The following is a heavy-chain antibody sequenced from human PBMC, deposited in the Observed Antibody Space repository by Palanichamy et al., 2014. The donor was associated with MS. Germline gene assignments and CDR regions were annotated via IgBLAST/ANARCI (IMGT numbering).Heavy chain of an antibody. J-gene: IGHJ4*02. CDR1: GYTFTSYG. CDR2: VSAYSGNT. Sequence: QVQLVQSGAEVKKPGASVKVSCTASGYTFTSYGFSWVRQAPGQGLEWMGWVSAYSGNTWYSQKFQDRVTMTTDTSTGTAYMILRSLRYDDTAVYYCARDWPSGQWLQGPGFDYWGQGTLVTVSS. D-gene: IGHD6-19*01. CDR3: ARDWPSGQWLQGPGFDY. V-gene: IGHV1-18*01.